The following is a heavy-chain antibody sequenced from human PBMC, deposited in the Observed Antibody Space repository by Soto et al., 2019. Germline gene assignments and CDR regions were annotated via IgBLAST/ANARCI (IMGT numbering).Heavy chain of an antibody. CDR1: GDTFSSYA. CDR3: ARDRGYYDTSGFQGFVQYFHH. J-gene: IGHJ1*01. CDR2: IIPIVGTT. D-gene: IGHD3-22*01. Sequence: QVQLVQSGAEVKKPGSSVKVSCKASGDTFSSYAFSWVRQAPGQGLEWMGGIIPIVGTTNYAPKFQGRVRITADESTRTAYMELSSLRSEDTAVYYCARDRGYYDTSGFQGFVQYFHHWGQGTLVTVSS. V-gene: IGHV1-69*01.